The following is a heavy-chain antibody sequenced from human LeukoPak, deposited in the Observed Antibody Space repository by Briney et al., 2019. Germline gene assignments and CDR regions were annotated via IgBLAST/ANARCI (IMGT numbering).Heavy chain of an antibody. J-gene: IGHJ4*02. CDR1: GGSFSHYY. CDR2: IHPSGST. D-gene: IGHD6-25*01. Sequence: SETLSLTCAIYGGSFSHYYWSWIRQPPGRGLEWFGEIHPSGSTSFNPSLESRVGISKDTSKNQFSLKLTSVTAADTAVYYCSRGSDESKTGDYWGQGTLVTVSS. V-gene: IGHV4-34*01. CDR3: SRGSDESKTGDY.